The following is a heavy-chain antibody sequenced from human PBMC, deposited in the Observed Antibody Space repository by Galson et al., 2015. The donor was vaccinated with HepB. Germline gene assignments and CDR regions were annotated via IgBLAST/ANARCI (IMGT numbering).Heavy chain of an antibody. CDR1: GFTFSSYG. J-gene: IGHJ4*02. Sequence: SLRLSCAASGFTFSSYGMHWVRQAPGKGLEWVAVISYDGSNKYYADSVKGRFTISRDNSKNTLYLQMNSLRAENTAVYYCAKLRVPSDYWGQGTLVTVSS. CDR3: AKLRVPSDY. CDR2: ISYDGSNK. V-gene: IGHV3-30*18.